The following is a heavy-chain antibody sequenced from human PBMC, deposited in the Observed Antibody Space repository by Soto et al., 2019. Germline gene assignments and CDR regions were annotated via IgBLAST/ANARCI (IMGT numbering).Heavy chain of an antibody. Sequence: EVQLVESGGGLVQPGRSLRLSCAASGFTFDDYAMHWVRQAPGKGLEWVSGISWNSGSIGYADSVKGRFTISRDNAKNSLYLQMNSLRAEDTALYYCAKEIAAAGTSFPDYWGQGTLVTVSS. CDR1: GFTFDDYA. D-gene: IGHD6-13*01. CDR3: AKEIAAAGTSFPDY. J-gene: IGHJ4*02. V-gene: IGHV3-9*01. CDR2: ISWNSGSI.